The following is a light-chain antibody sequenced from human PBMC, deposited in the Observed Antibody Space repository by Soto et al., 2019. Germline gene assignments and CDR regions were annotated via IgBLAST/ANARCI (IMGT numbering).Light chain of an antibody. CDR2: AAP. CDR1: QSVSSY. V-gene: IGKV3-11*01. Sequence: EIVLTQSPATLPLSPGERATLSCRASQSVSSYSAWYQQKPGQAPRLLIYAAPNRATGIPARFSGSGSGTDFTLTISSLEPEDFAVYHCQQRSNWPLTFGGGTKVEIK. J-gene: IGKJ4*01. CDR3: QQRSNWPLT.